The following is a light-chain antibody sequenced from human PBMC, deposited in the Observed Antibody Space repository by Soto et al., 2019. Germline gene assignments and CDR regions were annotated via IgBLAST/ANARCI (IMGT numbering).Light chain of an antibody. Sequence: QSALTQPASVSGSPGQSITISCTGTSSDVGGYNYVSWYQQHPGKAPKLMIYDVSNRPSGVSNRFSGSKSGNTASLTISGLQAEDEADYSCSSYTSSSTLVFGGGPKLT. CDR3: SSYTSSSTLV. J-gene: IGLJ2*01. CDR2: DVS. CDR1: SSDVGGYNY. V-gene: IGLV2-14*01.